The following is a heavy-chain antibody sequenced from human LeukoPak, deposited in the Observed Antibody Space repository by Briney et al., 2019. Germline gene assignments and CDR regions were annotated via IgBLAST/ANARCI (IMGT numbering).Heavy chain of an antibody. CDR2: IKQDGSER. Sequence: GGSLRLSCAASGFTFTIYWMSWVRQAPGKGLEWVANIKQDGSERYYVDSVEGRFTISRDNAKNSLDLQMNSLRSEDTAVYYCARTLGRSDYGGKGPDYWGQGTLVTVSS. CDR3: ARTLGRSDYGGKGPDY. D-gene: IGHD4-23*01. CDR1: GFTFTIYW. J-gene: IGHJ4*02. V-gene: IGHV3-7*03.